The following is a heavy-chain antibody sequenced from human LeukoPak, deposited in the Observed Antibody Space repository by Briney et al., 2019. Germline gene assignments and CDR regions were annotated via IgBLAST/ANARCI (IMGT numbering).Heavy chain of an antibody. D-gene: IGHD6-19*01. CDR2: ITTSGRTI. CDR1: GFTFSSYE. Sequence: GGSLRLSCAASGFTFSSYEMNWVRQAPGKGLEWVSYITTSGRTIYYADSVKGRFTISRDNAKNSLYLQMNSLRAEDTAVYYCARVGYSSGWTPFAMGVWGQGTTVTVSS. V-gene: IGHV3-48*03. CDR3: ARVGYSSGWTPFAMGV. J-gene: IGHJ6*02.